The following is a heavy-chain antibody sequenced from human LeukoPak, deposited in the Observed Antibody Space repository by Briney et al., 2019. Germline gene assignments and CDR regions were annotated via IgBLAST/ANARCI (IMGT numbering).Heavy chain of an antibody. CDR3: ARDPINGARVVVVVAATRGNYFDY. J-gene: IGHJ4*02. CDR1: GFTFSSYA. D-gene: IGHD2-15*01. CDR2: MYYGGPT. V-gene: IGHV4-39*07. Sequence: GSLRLSCAASGFTFSSYAMSWVRQAPGKGLEWIGSMYYGGPTYYNPPLKSRVTMSVDTSKNQFSLKLSSVTAADTAVYYCARDPINGARVVVVVAATRGNYFDYWGQGTPVTVSS.